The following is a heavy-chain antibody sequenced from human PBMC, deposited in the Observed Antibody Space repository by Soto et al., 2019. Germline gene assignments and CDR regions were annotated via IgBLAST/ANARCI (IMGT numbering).Heavy chain of an antibody. CDR3: ARGDSGSYFRPTPPSDY. D-gene: IGHD1-26*01. Sequence: PGGSLRLSCAASGFTFSSYGMHWVRQAPGKGLEWVAVIWYDGSNKYYADSVKGRFTISRDNSKNTLYLQMNSLRAEDTAVYYCARGDSGSYFRPTPPSDYWGQGTLVTVSS. V-gene: IGHV3-33*01. CDR2: IWYDGSNK. CDR1: GFTFSSYG. J-gene: IGHJ4*02.